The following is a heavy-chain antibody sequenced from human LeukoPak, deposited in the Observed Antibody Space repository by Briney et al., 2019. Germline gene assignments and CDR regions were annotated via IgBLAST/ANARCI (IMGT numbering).Heavy chain of an antibody. V-gene: IGHV4-34*01. CDR3: AKAGVRYSDSSGLYAFDF. CDR2: INHSGST. J-gene: IGHJ3*01. Sequence: SETLSLTCAVYGGSFSGYYWSWIRQPPGKGLEWIGEINHSGSTNYNPSLKSRVTISVDTSKNQFSLKLSSVTAADTAVYYCAKAGVRYSDSSGLYAFDFWGRGTTVTVSS. CDR1: GGSFSGYY. D-gene: IGHD3-22*01.